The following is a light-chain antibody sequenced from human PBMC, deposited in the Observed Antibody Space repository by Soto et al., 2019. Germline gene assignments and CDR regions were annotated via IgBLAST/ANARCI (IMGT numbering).Light chain of an antibody. J-gene: IGLJ2*01. CDR2: DVT. CDR3: SSYTSDITLV. Sequence: QSVLTQPASVSGSPGRSSTISCTGITSAESVYWYQQHPDKAPKLIIYDVTNRPSGVSDRFSGSRSGNTASLTISGLQAEDEADYYCSSYTSDITLVFGGGTKLTVL. CDR1: TSAES. V-gene: IGLV2-14*03.